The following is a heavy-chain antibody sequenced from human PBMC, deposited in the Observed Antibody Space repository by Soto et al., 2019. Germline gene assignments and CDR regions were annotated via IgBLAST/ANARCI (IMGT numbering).Heavy chain of an antibody. V-gene: IGHV2-70*01. J-gene: IGHJ4*02. Sequence: SGPTLVNPTQTLTLTCTFSGFSLSTNGMCVSWIRQPPGKALEWLALIDWDDNKYSSTSLKTRLTISKDTSKNQVVLTMTNVEPVDTATYFSSRAAGGFTYGYPDYWGQGTLVTVSS. D-gene: IGHD5-18*01. CDR3: SRAAGGFTYGYPDY. CDR1: GFSLSTNGMC. CDR2: IDWDDNK.